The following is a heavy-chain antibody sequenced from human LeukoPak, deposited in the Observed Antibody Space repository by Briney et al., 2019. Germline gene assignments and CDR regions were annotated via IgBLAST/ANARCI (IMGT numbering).Heavy chain of an antibody. Sequence: GGSLRLSCAASGFTFSSYWMNWVRQAPGKGLEWVANIKQDGSEKYYVDSVKGRSTISRDNAKNSLYLQMNSLRAEDTAVYYCARLGGSSSGYYYPYDYWGQGTLVTVSS. CDR3: ARLGGSSSGYYYPYDY. V-gene: IGHV3-7*01. D-gene: IGHD3-22*01. CDR1: GFTFSSYW. J-gene: IGHJ4*02. CDR2: IKQDGSEK.